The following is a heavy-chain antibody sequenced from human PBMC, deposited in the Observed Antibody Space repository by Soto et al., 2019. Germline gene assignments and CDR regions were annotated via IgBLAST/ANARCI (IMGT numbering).Heavy chain of an antibody. J-gene: IGHJ4*02. Sequence: GESLKISCKGSGYSFAGYWITWVRQKPGKGLEWMGRVDPSDSQTYYSPSFRGHVTISVTKSITTVFLQWSSLRASDTAMYYCARQIYDSDTGPNFQYYFDSWGQGTPVTVSS. D-gene: IGHD3-22*01. CDR3: ARQIYDSDTGPNFQYYFDS. CDR2: VDPSDSQT. CDR1: GYSFAGYW. V-gene: IGHV5-10-1*01.